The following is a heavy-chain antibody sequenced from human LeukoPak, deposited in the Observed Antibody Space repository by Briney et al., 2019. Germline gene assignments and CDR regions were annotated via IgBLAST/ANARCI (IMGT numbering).Heavy chain of an antibody. D-gene: IGHD3-22*01. CDR1: GYTFTSYD. V-gene: IGHV1-8*01. J-gene: IGHJ4*02. Sequence: ASVKVSCKASGYTFTSYDINWVRQATGQGLEWMGWMNPNSGNTGYAQKFQGRVTMTRNTSISTAYMELRSLRSDDTAVYYCARSGYYYDSSGYYPGIDYWGQGTLVTVSS. CDR2: MNPNSGNT. CDR3: ARSGYYYDSSGYYPGIDY.